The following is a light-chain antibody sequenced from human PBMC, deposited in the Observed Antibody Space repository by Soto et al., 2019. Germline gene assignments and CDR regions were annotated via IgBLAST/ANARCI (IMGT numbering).Light chain of an antibody. J-gene: IGKJ4*01. V-gene: IGKV1-12*01. CDR1: QSIYKW. Sequence: DIPMTQSPSSVSASIGDRVTISCRASQSIYKWLVWYQQKPGKAPKLLIYAASSLQSGVPSRFSGSGYGTDFTLAISSLQPEDFATYYCQQADSFPLSFGGGTKVEI. CDR2: AAS. CDR3: QQADSFPLS.